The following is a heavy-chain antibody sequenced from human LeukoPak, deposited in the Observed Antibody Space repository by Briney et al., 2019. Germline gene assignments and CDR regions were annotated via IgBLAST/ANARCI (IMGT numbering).Heavy chain of an antibody. V-gene: IGHV4-59*01. Sequence: SETLSLTCTVSGGSISTYYWNWIRQPPGKGLEWIGYIYYNGSTNYNPSLKSRVTISVDTSKNQFSLMLNSVTAADTAIYYCARSPRRATLHLDFWGQGTLVTVSS. CDR3: ARSPRRATLHLDF. D-gene: IGHD4-11*01. CDR2: IYYNGST. J-gene: IGHJ4*02. CDR1: GGSISTYY.